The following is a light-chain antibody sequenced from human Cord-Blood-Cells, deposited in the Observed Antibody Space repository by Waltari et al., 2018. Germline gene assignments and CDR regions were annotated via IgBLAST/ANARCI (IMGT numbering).Light chain of an antibody. CDR1: SSDVGGYNY. V-gene: IGLV2-14*03. CDR3: SSYTSSSTLV. J-gene: IGLJ3*02. CDR2: NVS. Sequence: QSALTQPASVSGSPGQSITISCTGTSSDVGGYNYVSWYQQHPGKAPKFMSYNVSNRTSGVSNRFSGAKSGSTASRTISGLQAEDEADYYCSSYTSSSTLVFGGGTKLTVL.